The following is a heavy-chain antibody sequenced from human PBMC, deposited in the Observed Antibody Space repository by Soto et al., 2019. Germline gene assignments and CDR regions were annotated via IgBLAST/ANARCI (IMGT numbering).Heavy chain of an antibody. D-gene: IGHD2-2*01. CDR1: GFTFSPYA. V-gene: IGHV3-30*09. J-gene: IGHJ4*02. Sequence: QVQLVESGEGVVQPGRSLRLSCAASGFTFSPYAMHWVRQAPGKGLEWVAVISYDGNNKNYADSVKGRLAISRDNSRNTLYLQMNSLRAEDTAVYYCARARLDTPALDYWGQGTLVTVSS. CDR2: ISYDGNNK. CDR3: ARARLDTPALDY.